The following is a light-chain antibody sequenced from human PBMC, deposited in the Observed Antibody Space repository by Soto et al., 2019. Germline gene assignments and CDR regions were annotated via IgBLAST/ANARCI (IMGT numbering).Light chain of an antibody. CDR3: QQYSSWPLT. J-gene: IGKJ4*01. V-gene: IGKV3-15*01. Sequence: ETVMTQSPATLSMSPGERVTLSCRASRSVDTRLVWYQQKPGQAPRLLIYGASTRATGIPASFSGSGSETEFTLTISSLQSEDFAVYYCQQYSSWPLTFGGGTKVDLK. CDR2: GAS. CDR1: RSVDTR.